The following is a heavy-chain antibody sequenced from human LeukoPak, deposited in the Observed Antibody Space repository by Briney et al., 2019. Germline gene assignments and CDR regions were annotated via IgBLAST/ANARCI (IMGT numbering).Heavy chain of an antibody. CDR1: GGSISSTNW. V-gene: IGHV4-4*02. CDR3: ASHCSGSSCYSNYFDY. CDR2: ISLSGLT. J-gene: IGHJ4*02. D-gene: IGHD2-15*01. Sequence: PSETLSLTCGVSGGSISSTNWWSWVRQPPGQGLEWIGEISLSGLTNYNPSLKSRVTISLDTSKNQFSLRLNSVTAADTAVYYCASHCSGSSCYSNYFDYWGQGTLVTVSS.